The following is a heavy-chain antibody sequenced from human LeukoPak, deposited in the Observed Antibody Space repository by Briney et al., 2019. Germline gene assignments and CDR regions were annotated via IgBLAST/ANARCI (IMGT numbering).Heavy chain of an antibody. V-gene: IGHV3-23*01. Sequence: PGGSLRLSCAASGFTFSSYAMSWVRQAPGKGLEWVSAISGSGGSTYYADSVKGRFTISRDNSKNTLYLQMNSLRAEDTAVYYCARDVCSSTSCYSSDYWGQGTMVTVSS. CDR3: ARDVCSSTSCYSSDY. CDR1: GFTFSSYA. CDR2: ISGSGGST. D-gene: IGHD2-2*01. J-gene: IGHJ3*01.